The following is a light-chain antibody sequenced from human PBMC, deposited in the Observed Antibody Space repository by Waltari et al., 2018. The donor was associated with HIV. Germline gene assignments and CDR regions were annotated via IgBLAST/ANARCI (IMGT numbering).Light chain of an antibody. CDR1: RSNIGAGFD. CDR2: DNN. CDR3: QSYDMSQSGSLV. V-gene: IGLV1-40*01. J-gene: IGLJ2*01. Sequence: QSVLTQPPSVSGAPGQRVTIACTWTRSNIGAGFDVHWSQQIPGNAPKLLIYDNNIRPSGVPDRFSGSKSGTSASLAITGLQSEDEADYYCQSYDMSQSGSLVFGGGTKLTVL.